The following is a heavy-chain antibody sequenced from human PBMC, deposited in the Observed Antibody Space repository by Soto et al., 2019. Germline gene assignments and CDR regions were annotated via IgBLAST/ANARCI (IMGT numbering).Heavy chain of an antibody. CDR3: ARGGVSTSDFDF. CDR2: VTGSGSNT. J-gene: IGHJ4*02. V-gene: IGHV3-23*01. Sequence: GGSLRLSCGASGVILSNFAMSGVRQTPGKGLEWVSSVTGSGSNTYYADSVKGRFAISRDNSKNTLYLQMNSLSAEDTAKYYCARGGVSTSDFDFWSQGALVTVSS. CDR1: GVILSNFA.